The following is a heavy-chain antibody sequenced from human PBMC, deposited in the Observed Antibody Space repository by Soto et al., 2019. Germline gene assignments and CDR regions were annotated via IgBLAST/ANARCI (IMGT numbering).Heavy chain of an antibody. CDR1: GYTFSNYG. CDR3: AACTGPSCHRGREWFDP. Sequence: QVQLVQSGAEVKKPGASVKVSCTASGYTFSNYGITWVRQAPGQGLEWMGWISTYNGNTNYAKKVQGRVTMTIDTSTSTAYMELRSLSSDDTAMYYCAACTGPSCHRGREWFDPSGQGTLVTVSA. J-gene: IGHJ5*02. D-gene: IGHD2-2*01. CDR2: ISTYNGNT. V-gene: IGHV1-18*04.